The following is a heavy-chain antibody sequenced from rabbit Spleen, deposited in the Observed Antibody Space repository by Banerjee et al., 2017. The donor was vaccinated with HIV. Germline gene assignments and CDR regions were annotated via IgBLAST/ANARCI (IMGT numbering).Heavy chain of an antibody. D-gene: IGHD2-1*01. J-gene: IGHJ4*01. CDR2: INMVTGKS. CDR3: ARGSAAMTMLITGYYLGL. CDR1: GVSFNDKDV. Sequence: QEQLEESGGGLVKPEGSLTLTCKASGVSFNDKDVMCWVRQAPGKGLEWITCINMVTGKSVYASWAKGRFTFSKTSSTTVTLQMTSLTAADTATYFCARGSAAMTMLITGYYLGLWGPGTLVTVS. V-gene: IGHV1S45*01.